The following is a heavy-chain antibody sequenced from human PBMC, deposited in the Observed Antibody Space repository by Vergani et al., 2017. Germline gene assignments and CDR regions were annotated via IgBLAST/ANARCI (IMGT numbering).Heavy chain of an antibody. Sequence: EVQLVQSGAEVKKPGESLKISCQISRYSFTNYWIGWVRQMPGKGLEWMGIIHPADSDTRYSPSFQGQVTISVDKSISTAYLQRSSLRASDSAMYYCARLYGRDSSGSKYFDYLDQGTLVTVSS. J-gene: IGHJ4*02. D-gene: IGHD3-22*01. CDR2: IHPADSDT. CDR3: ARLYGRDSSGSKYFDY. CDR1: RYSFTNYW. V-gene: IGHV5-51*01.